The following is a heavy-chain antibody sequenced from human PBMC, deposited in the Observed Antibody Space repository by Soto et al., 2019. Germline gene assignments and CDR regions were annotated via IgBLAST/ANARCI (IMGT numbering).Heavy chain of an antibody. Sequence: QVQLQESGPGLVKPSETLSLTCTVSGGSISSYSWSWIRQPPGKGLEWIGHIHNSGRRNYNPSLKRRVTMSLDTSKNQFSLKLTSVTAADTAVYYCSRGTQGGYCPGGDCYSEHDTCGQGPLVTVSS. CDR1: GGSISSYS. CDR3: SRGTQGGYCPGGDCYSEHDT. V-gene: IGHV4-59*01. J-gene: IGHJ5*02. CDR2: IHNSGRR. D-gene: IGHD2-21*02.